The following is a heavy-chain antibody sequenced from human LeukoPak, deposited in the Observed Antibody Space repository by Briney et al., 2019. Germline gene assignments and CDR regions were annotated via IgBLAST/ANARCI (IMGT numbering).Heavy chain of an antibody. CDR2: IYYSGST. CDR3: AREETTMVRGVIITGYAFDI. V-gene: IGHV4-31*03. CDR1: GGSISSGGYY. Sequence: SQTLSLTCTVSGGSISSGGYYWSWIRQHPGKGLGWIGYIYYSGSTYYNPSLKSRVTISVDTSKNQFSLKLSSVTAADTAVYYCAREETTMVRGVIITGYAFDIWGQGTMVTVSS. D-gene: IGHD3-10*01. J-gene: IGHJ3*02.